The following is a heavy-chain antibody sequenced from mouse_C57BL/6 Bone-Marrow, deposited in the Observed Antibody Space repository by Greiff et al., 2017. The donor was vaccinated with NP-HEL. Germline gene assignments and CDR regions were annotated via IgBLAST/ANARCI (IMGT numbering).Heavy chain of an antibody. CDR1: GYTFTSYL. V-gene: IGHV1-72*01. CDR2: IDPNSCGT. CDR3: SRYDYGSIAFDY. Sequence: QVQLKQPGAELVKPGASVKLSCKASGYTFTSYLMPWVKQRPGRGLEWIGRIDPNSCGTKYNEKFKRKAKLTFAKPSSSAYMQLNSLTSQDSAVYELSRYDYGSIAFDYWGQGTTLTVSS. J-gene: IGHJ2*01. D-gene: IGHD1-1*01.